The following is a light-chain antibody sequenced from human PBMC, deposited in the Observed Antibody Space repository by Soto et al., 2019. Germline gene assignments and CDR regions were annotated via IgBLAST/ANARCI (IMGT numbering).Light chain of an antibody. CDR3: QQYNNWPPIT. J-gene: IGKJ5*01. V-gene: IGKV3-15*01. CDR2: GAS. CDR1: QSVSSN. Sequence: EILITQSPATLSVSPGERATLSCRASQSVSSNLAWYQQKPGQAPRLLIYGASTRATGIPARLSGSGSGTEFTLTISSLQSEDFAVYYCQQYNNWPPITFGQGTRLEIK.